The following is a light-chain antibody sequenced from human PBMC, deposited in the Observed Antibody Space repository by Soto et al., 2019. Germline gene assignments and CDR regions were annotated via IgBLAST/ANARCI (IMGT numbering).Light chain of an antibody. CDR3: QQNSRSIT. CDR2: GAS. J-gene: IGKJ4*01. Sequence: VFTHSPGTLSFSPVERATLSCRASQSVNNNYLAWYQQKPGQPPRLLIYGASIRATAIPDRFSGSGSGTDFTLTISRLETEDSAVYYCQQNSRSITFGGGTKVDIK. CDR1: QSVNNNY. V-gene: IGKV3-20*01.